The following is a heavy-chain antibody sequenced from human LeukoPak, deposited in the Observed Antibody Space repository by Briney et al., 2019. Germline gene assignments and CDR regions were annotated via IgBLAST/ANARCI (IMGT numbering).Heavy chain of an antibody. CDR3: ARSAAAGFSYYYYYMDV. D-gene: IGHD6-13*01. V-gene: IGHV3-74*01. J-gene: IGHJ6*03. CDR2: INSAGSST. Sequence: GGSLRLSCAASGFTFSSYEMNWVRQAPGKGLVWVSRINSAGSSTTYADSVKGRFTISRDNAKNTLYLQMNSLRAEDTAVYYCARSAAAGFSYYYYYMDVWGKGTTVTISS. CDR1: GFTFSSYE.